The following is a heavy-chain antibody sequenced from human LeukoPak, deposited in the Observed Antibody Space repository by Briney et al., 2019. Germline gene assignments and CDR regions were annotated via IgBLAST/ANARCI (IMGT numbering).Heavy chain of an antibody. Sequence: PSETLSLTCTGSGGSISSYYWSWIRQPAGKGLEWIGRIYTSGSTNYNPSLKSRVTMSVDTSKNQFSLKLSSVTAADTAVYYCARDWNVVVPAANNWFDPWGQGTLVTVSS. V-gene: IGHV4-4*07. CDR3: ARDWNVVVPAANNWFDP. CDR1: GGSISSYY. D-gene: IGHD2-2*01. J-gene: IGHJ5*02. CDR2: IYTSGST.